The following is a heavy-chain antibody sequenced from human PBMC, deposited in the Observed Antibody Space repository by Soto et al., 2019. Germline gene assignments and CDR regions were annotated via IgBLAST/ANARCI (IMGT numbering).Heavy chain of an antibody. J-gene: IGHJ4*01. D-gene: IGHD3-10*01. CDR2: IKLHGGEE. CDR1: GFTLRLYW. CDR3: ARDLGHGSGASVSHYLDF. Sequence: PGGPLRLSFGAPGFTLRLYWMSWVRNAPGKGWEGLGTIKLHGGEEKYVDSVKGRFTMSRDNANNSLYLQKDSLRAEDTAVYYCARDLGHGSGASVSHYLDFWGRGTPVTVYS. V-gene: IGHV3-7*01.